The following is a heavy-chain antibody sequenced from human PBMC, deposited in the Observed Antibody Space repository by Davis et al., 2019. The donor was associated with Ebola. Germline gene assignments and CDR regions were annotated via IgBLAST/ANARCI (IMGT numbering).Heavy chain of an antibody. CDR1: GYSFTSYW. Sequence: KVSCKGSGYSFTSYWIGWVRQMPGKGLEWMGIIYAGDSDTRYSPSFEGQVTISVDRSITTAYLQWSSLKASDTAIYYCARQESLYGWSDYWGQGTLVTVSS. V-gene: IGHV5-51*01. CDR3: ARQESLYGWSDY. D-gene: IGHD3-10*01. CDR2: IYAGDSDT. J-gene: IGHJ4*02.